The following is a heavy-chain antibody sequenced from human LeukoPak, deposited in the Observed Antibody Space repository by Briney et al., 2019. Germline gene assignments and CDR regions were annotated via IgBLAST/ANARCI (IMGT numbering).Heavy chain of an antibody. Sequence: ASVKVSCKASGGTFNSYAISWVRQAPGQGLEWMGGIIPILGTANYAQKVQGRVTITTDESTTTAYMELSSLRSEDTAVYYCARGSITIFGVVTPGAFDIWGQGTMVTVSS. V-gene: IGHV1-69*05. J-gene: IGHJ3*02. CDR2: IIPILGTA. CDR3: ARGSITIFGVVTPGAFDI. D-gene: IGHD3-3*01. CDR1: GGTFNSYA.